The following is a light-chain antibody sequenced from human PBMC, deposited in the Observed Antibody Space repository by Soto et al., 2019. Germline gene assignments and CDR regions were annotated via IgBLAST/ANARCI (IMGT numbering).Light chain of an antibody. V-gene: IGLV2-14*01. Sequence: QSVLTQPASVSGSPGQSIIISCTGTSSDVGAYNYVSWYQQHPGKAPKLMIYEVSNRPSGVSNRFSGSKSGNTASLTISGLQAEDEADYYCSSYTGSSTLVFGTGTKVTVL. CDR2: EVS. J-gene: IGLJ1*01. CDR3: SSYTGSSTLV. CDR1: SSDVGAYNY.